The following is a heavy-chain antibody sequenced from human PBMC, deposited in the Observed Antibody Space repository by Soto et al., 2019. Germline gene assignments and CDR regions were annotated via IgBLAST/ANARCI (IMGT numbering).Heavy chain of an antibody. CDR1: GYPFTTYG. D-gene: IGHD4-17*01. CDR2: ISGYNDDR. J-gene: IGHJ4*02. Sequence: QVQLMQSGAEVKKPGASVRVSCKASGYPFTTYGISWVRQAPGQGPEWMGWISGYNDDRNYAQKFRGRVTMTIDTSTSTAFMDLRSLRPDDSAVYYCARASRAYGACDYWGQGTLVTVSS. CDR3: ARASRAYGACDY. V-gene: IGHV1-18*01.